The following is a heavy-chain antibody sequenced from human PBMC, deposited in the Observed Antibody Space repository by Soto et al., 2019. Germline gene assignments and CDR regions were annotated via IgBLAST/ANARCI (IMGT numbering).Heavy chain of an antibody. CDR3: AHPRSITYYGGGGDFDY. D-gene: IGHD3-10*01. Sequence: QITLKESGPTLVKPTQTLTLTCSFSGFSLTNSGVGVGWIRQPPGKALEWLAFIYWDDEKHYRPSLQSRLTATKDTAKAQVVLTVTNMAPVDPATCFCAHPRSITYYGGGGDFDYWGQGTLVIVSS. J-gene: IGHJ4*02. V-gene: IGHV2-5*02. CDR2: IYWDDEK. CDR1: GFSLTNSGVG.